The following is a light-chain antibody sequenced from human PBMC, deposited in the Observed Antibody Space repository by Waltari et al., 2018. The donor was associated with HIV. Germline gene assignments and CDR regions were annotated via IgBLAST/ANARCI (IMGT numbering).Light chain of an antibody. CDR2: GAS. CDR3: QQYHNWPFT. CDR1: QNIKNN. J-gene: IGKJ3*01. Sequence: EIVMTQSPATLSASPGERATLSCRASQNIKNNLAWSQQKPGQAPRRLIHGASTTDTGISARFSGSGSGTEFSLTIGSLQSEDFAVYYCQQYHNWPFTFGPGTRVEMK. V-gene: IGKV3-15*01.